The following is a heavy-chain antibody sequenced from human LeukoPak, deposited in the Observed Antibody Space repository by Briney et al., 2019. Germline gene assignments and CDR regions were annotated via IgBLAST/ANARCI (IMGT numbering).Heavy chain of an antibody. D-gene: IGHD2-15*01. CDR3: ARICSGGNCYFPSI. V-gene: IGHV3-30-3*01. Sequence: PGGSLRLSCTASGFNFRSYAMYWVRQAPGKGLEWVAIISYDGSNEHYADSVKGRFTISRDTSKNTLYLQMNSLRAEDTAVYYCARICSGGNCYFPSIWGQRTMVTVSS. CDR1: GFNFRSYA. J-gene: IGHJ3*02. CDR2: ISYDGSNE.